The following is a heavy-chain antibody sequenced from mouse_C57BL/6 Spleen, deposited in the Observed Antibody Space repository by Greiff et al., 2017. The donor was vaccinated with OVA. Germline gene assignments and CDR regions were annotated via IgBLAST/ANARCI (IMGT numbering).Heavy chain of an antibody. CDR1: GYTFTDYY. J-gene: IGHJ4*01. D-gene: IGHD2-2*01. V-gene: IGHV1-26*01. CDR2: INPNNGGT. CDR3: ARDGYDDVGYAMDY. Sequence: VQLQQSGPELVKPGASVKISCKASGYTFTDYYMNWVKQSHGKSLEWIGDINPNNGGTSYNQKFKGKATLTVDKSSSTAYMELRSLTSEDSAVYYCARDGYDDVGYAMDYWGQGTSVTVSS.